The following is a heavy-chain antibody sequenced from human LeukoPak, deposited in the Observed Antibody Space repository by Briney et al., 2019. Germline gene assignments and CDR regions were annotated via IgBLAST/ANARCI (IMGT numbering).Heavy chain of an antibody. J-gene: IGHJ4*02. V-gene: IGHV3-30*18. CDR2: ISYDGSNK. D-gene: IGHD4-17*01. CDR1: GFTFSSYG. CDR3: AKLDGDFSFDY. Sequence: PGGSLRLSCAASGFTFSSYGMHWVRQAPGKGLEWVAVISYDGSNKYYADSVKGRFTISRDNSKNTLYLQMNSLGAEDTAVYYCAKLDGDFSFDYWGQGTLVTVSS.